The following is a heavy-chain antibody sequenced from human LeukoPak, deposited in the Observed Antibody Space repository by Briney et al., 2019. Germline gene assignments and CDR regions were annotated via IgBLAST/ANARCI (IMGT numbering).Heavy chain of an antibody. CDR3: ARRVSSGYYYSIPSNWFDP. Sequence: GESLQIPCKGSGYSFTSYWIGWVRQMPGKGLEWMGIIYPGDSDTRYSPSFQGQVTISADKSISTAYLQWSSLKASDTAMYYCARRVSSGYYYSIPSNWFDPWGQGTLVTVSS. V-gene: IGHV5-51*01. J-gene: IGHJ5*02. D-gene: IGHD3-22*01. CDR1: GYSFTSYW. CDR2: IYPGDSDT.